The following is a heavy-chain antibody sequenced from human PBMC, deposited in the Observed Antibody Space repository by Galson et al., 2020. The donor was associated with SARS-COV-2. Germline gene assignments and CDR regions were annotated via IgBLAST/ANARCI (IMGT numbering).Heavy chain of an antibody. D-gene: IGHD5-12*01. J-gene: IGHJ6*02. CDR2: MSYDGSYK. Sequence: SCAASGFTFSSYTMHWVRQAPGKGLEWVADMSYDGSYKDYTDSVKGRFTISRDNSNNTLFLHMNSLRPGDTAVYFCARSHVAPGISGLDVWGQGTTVTVSS. V-gene: IGHV3-30-3*01. CDR1: GFTFSSYT. CDR3: ARSHVAPGISGLDV.